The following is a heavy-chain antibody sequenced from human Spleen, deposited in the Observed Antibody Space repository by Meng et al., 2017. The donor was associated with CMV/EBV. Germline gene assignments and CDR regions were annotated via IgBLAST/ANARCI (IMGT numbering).Heavy chain of an antibody. J-gene: IGHJ4*02. Sequence: AAGFTFSSSAMHWVRQAPGKGLEWVAVISYDGSNKYYADSVKGRFTISRDNSKNTLYLQMNSLRAEDTAVYYCASGGPIAAAPLDYWGQGTLVTVSS. CDR3: ASGGPIAAAPLDY. V-gene: IGHV3-30*04. CDR1: GFTFSSSA. D-gene: IGHD6-13*01. CDR2: ISYDGSNK.